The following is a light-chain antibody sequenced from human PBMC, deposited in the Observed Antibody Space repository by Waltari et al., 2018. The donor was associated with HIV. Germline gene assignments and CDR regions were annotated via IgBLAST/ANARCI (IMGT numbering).Light chain of an antibody. Sequence: SYELTQPPSVSVSPGQTASITCSGDKLGDRYACWYQQKPGHSPVLVIYQDSKRPSGIPERFSGSNSENTATLTISGTQAMDEADYYCQAWDSSTVVFGGGTKLTVL. CDR3: QAWDSSTVV. V-gene: IGLV3-1*01. CDR1: KLGDRY. J-gene: IGLJ2*01. CDR2: QDS.